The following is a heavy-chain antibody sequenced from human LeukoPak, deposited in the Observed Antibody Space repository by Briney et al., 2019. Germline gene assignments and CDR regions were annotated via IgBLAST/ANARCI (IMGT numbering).Heavy chain of an antibody. CDR2: ISWNSGSI. D-gene: IGHD4-17*01. J-gene: IGHJ4*02. Sequence: GRSLRLSCAASGFTFDDYAMHWVRQAPGKGLEWVSGISWNSGSIGYADSVKGRFTISRDNSKNTLYLQMNSLRAEDTAVYYCAKDQRAYGDYVPFDYWGQGTLVTVSS. V-gene: IGHV3-9*01. CDR3: AKDQRAYGDYVPFDY. CDR1: GFTFDDYA.